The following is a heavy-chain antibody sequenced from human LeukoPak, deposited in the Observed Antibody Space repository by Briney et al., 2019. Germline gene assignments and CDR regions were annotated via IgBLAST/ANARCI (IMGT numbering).Heavy chain of an antibody. Sequence: GGSLRLSCAASGFTFSTYWMHWVRQAPGKGLVWVSRINGDGSSTTYADSVKGRFTISRDNAKSTLYLQMRSLRAEDTAVYYCAAGLLPFDYWGQGTLVTVSS. CDR2: INGDGSST. J-gene: IGHJ4*02. CDR3: AAGLLPFDY. D-gene: IGHD3-22*01. V-gene: IGHV3-74*01. CDR1: GFTFSTYW.